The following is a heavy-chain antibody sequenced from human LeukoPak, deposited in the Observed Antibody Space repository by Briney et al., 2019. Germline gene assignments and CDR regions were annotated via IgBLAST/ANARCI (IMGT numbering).Heavy chain of an antibody. Sequence: GGSLRLSCAASGFTFSSYAMSWVRQAPGKGLEWVSAISGSGGSTYYADSVKGRFTISRDNSKNTLYLQMNSLRAEDTAVYYCAKSTDITYYYDSSGFEFAFDIWGQGTMVTVSS. D-gene: IGHD3-22*01. J-gene: IGHJ3*02. CDR3: AKSTDITYYYDSSGFEFAFDI. CDR1: GFTFSSYA. CDR2: ISGSGGST. V-gene: IGHV3-23*01.